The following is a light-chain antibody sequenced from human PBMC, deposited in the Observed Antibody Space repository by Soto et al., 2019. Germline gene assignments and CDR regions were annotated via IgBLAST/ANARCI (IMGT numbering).Light chain of an antibody. CDR2: EVT. J-gene: IGLJ1*01. V-gene: IGLV2-8*01. CDR3: CLYAVTLYV. Sequence: QSVLTQPPSASGSPGQSVTISCTGTSSDVGGYNYVSWYQQHPGKAPKLVIYEVTKRPSGVPDRFSGSKSGNTASLTVSGLQAEDEADYYCCLYAVTLYVFGTGTKVTV. CDR1: SSDVGGYNY.